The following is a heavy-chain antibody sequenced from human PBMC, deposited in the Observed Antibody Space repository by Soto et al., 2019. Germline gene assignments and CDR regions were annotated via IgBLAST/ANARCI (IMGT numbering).Heavy chain of an antibody. CDR2: ISYDGSNK. V-gene: IGHV3-30-3*01. D-gene: IGHD3-3*02. CDR1: GLTFSYYA. CDR3: ARAAPTLPHVLVMYGMDV. J-gene: IGHJ6*02. Sequence: QMQLVESGGGVVQTGRSLRLSCAASGLTFSYYAMHWVRQAPGKGLEWVAVISYDGSNKYYADSVKGRFTISRDNSKNTLYLLMNSLRAEDTAVYYCARAAPTLPHVLVMYGMDVWGQGTTVTVSS.